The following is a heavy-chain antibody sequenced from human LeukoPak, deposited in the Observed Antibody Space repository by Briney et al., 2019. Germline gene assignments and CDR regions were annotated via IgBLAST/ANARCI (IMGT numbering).Heavy chain of an antibody. J-gene: IGHJ4*02. V-gene: IGHV4-4*07. D-gene: IGHD2-2*02. CDR2: IYTSGST. CDR3: ARDSRRYCSSTSCYTVGPFDY. CDR1: GGSISSYY. Sequence: SETLSLTCTVSGGSISSYYWSWIRQPAGNGLEWIGRIYTSGSTNYNPSLKSRVTMSVDTSKNQFSLKLSSVTAADTAVYYCARDSRRYCSSTSCYTVGPFDYWGQGTLVTVSS.